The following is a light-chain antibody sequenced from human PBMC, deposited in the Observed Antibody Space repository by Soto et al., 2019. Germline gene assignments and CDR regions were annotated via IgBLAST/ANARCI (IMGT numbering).Light chain of an antibody. J-gene: IGKJ1*01. CDR1: QSISNW. V-gene: IGKV1-5*01. Sequence: DIQMTQYPSTLSSSVGYRVTITCRASQSISNWLAWYQQKPGKAPKLLIYDASSLESGVPSRFSGSGSGTEFTLTISSLQPDDFATYYCQHYNSYSWTFGQGTKVDIK. CDR2: DAS. CDR3: QHYNSYSWT.